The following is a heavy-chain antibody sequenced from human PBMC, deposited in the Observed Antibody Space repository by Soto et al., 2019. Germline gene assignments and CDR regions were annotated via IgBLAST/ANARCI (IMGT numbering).Heavy chain of an antibody. Sequence: QITLKESGPTLVKPTQTLTLTCTFSGFSLSTSGVGVGWIRQPPGKALEWLALIYWDDDKRYSPSLKSRLTISKDTIQNQVVLTMTNMDPVDTATYYCARKVPSMFRGVIRRGAFDIWGQGTMVTVSS. J-gene: IGHJ3*02. V-gene: IGHV2-5*02. CDR3: ARKVPSMFRGVIRRGAFDI. D-gene: IGHD3-10*01. CDR1: GFSLSTSGVG. CDR2: IYWDDDK.